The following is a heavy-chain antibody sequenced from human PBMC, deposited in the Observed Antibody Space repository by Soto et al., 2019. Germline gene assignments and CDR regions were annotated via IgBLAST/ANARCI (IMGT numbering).Heavy chain of an antibody. Sequence: SETLSLTCSVSGASVSSGSFYWSWIRQPPGKGLEWIGFIYNNETFNYNPSLKSRVTLSVDTSKHQFSLKLSSVTAADTAVYYCARVPLRYSSSHNFDSCGQGALVTVSS. D-gene: IGHD6-19*01. J-gene: IGHJ4*02. CDR1: GASVSSGSFY. V-gene: IGHV4-61*01. CDR2: IYNNETF. CDR3: ARVPLRYSSSHNFDS.